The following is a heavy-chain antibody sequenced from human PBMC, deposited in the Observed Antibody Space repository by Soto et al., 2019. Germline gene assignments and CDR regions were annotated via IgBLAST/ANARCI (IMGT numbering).Heavy chain of an antibody. D-gene: IGHD3-3*01. CDR1: GFTFSSCA. Sequence: EVQLLESGGCLVQPGGSLRLSCAASGFTFSSCAMSWVRQAPGKGLEWVSSISNNGGSTYYADSVKGRFTISRDNSKNMLYLQMNSLRVEYTAVYYCAKDQVGRYRIFGEREYWFQGTMVTVSS. CDR2: ISNNGGST. J-gene: IGHJ4*02. V-gene: IGHV3-23*01. CDR3: AKDQVGRYRIFGEREY.